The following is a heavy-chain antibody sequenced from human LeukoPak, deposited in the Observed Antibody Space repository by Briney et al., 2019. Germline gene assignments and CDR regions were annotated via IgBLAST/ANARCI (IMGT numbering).Heavy chain of an antibody. V-gene: IGHV3-23*01. CDR1: GFTFSSYA. CDR2: ISGSGGST. J-gene: IGHJ4*02. Sequence: PGGSLRLSCAASGFTFSSYAMSWVRQAPGKGLEWVSAISGSGGSTYYADSVKGRFTISRDNSKNTLYLQMNSLRAEDTAVYYCTHSNYLLTYYFDYWGQGTLVTVSS. D-gene: IGHD4-11*01. CDR3: THSNYLLTYYFDY.